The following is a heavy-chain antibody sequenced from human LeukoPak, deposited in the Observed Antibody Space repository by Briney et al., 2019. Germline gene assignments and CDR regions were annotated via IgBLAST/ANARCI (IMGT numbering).Heavy chain of an antibody. CDR2: ISGSGGST. D-gene: IGHD3-10*01. CDR3: AKGAYYYGSGSYLYGMDV. CDR1: GFTFSSYA. V-gene: IGHV3-23*01. J-gene: IGHJ6*02. Sequence: GGSLRLSCAASGFTFSSYAMSWVRQAPGKGLEWVSAISGSGGSTYYADSVKGRFTISRDNSKNTLYLRMNSLRAEDTAVYYCAKGAYYYGSGSYLYGMDVWGQGTTVTVSS.